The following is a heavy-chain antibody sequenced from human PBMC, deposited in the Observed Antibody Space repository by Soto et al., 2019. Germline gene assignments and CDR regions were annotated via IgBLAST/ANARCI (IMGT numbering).Heavy chain of an antibody. Sequence: SETLSLTCTVSGGSISSGGYYWSWIRQHPGKGLEWIGYIYYSGSTYYNPSLKSRVTISVDTSKNQFSLKLSSVTAADTAVYYCARDRTLSNYYDSSGYYHSWFDPWGQGTLVTVSS. V-gene: IGHV4-31*03. CDR1: GGSISSGGYY. CDR3: ARDRTLSNYYDSSGYYHSWFDP. J-gene: IGHJ5*02. CDR2: IYYSGST. D-gene: IGHD3-22*01.